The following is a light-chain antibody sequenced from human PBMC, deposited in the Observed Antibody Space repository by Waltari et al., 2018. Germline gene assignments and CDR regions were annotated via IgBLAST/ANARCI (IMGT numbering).Light chain of an antibody. CDR3: SSYTSSSTRV. J-gene: IGLJ1*01. CDR2: EVS. Sequence: QSALTQPASVSGSPDRSIPISCTGPTSDVGGYNYVPWYQQHPGKAPKLMIYEVSNRPSGVSNRFSGSKSGNTASLTISGLQAEDEADYYCSSYTSSSTRVFGTGTKVTVL. V-gene: IGLV2-14*01. CDR1: TSDVGGYNY.